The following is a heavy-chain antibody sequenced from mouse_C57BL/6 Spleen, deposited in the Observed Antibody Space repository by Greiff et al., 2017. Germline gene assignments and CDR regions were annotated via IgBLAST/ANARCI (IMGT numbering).Heavy chain of an antibody. CDR3: TRDAAYYSPSWFAY. Sequence: EVQRVESGEGLVKPGGSLKLSCAASGFTFSSYAMSWVRQTPEKRLEWVAYISSGGDYIYYADTVKGRFTISRDNARNTLYLQMSSLKSEDTAMYYCTRDAAYYSPSWFAYWGQGTLVTVSA. V-gene: IGHV5-9-1*02. CDR2: ISSGGDYI. D-gene: IGHD2-12*01. J-gene: IGHJ3*01. CDR1: GFTFSSYA.